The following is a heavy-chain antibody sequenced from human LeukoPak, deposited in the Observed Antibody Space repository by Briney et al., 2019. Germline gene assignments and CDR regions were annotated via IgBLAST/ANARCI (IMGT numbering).Heavy chain of an antibody. CDR2: IYSSGST. V-gene: IGHV4-39*01. J-gene: IGHJ4*02. D-gene: IGHD3-3*01. CDR1: GGSISSSSYY. CDR3: ARHGIMIFGVIIPHFDY. Sequence: PSETLSLTCTVSGGSISSSSYYWGWIRQPPGKGLEWIGSIYSSGSTYYDPSLKSRVTISVDTSTNQFSLKLIPVTAADTALYYCARHGIMIFGVIIPHFDYWGQGTLVTVSS.